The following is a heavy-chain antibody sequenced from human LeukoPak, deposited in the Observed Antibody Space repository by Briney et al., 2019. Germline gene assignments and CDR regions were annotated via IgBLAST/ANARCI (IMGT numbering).Heavy chain of an antibody. J-gene: IGHJ3*02. D-gene: IGHD2-2*01. Sequence: PSETLSLTCTVSGGSISSYYWSWIRQPAGKGLERIGRIYTSGSTNYNPSLKSRVTMSVDTSKNQFSLKLSSVTAADTAVYYCARERVGYCSSTSCATHAFDIWGQGTMVTVSS. CDR2: IYTSGST. CDR3: ARERVGYCSSTSCATHAFDI. CDR1: GGSISSYY. V-gene: IGHV4-4*07.